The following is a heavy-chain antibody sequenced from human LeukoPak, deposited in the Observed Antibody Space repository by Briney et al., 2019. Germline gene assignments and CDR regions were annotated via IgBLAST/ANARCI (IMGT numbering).Heavy chain of an antibody. Sequence: GGSLRLSCAASGFTVSSNYMSWVRQAPGKGLEWVSVIYSGGSTYYADSVKGRFTISRDNSKNTLYLQMNGLRVEDTAVYYCSYDSSGPFDYWGQGTLVTVSS. CDR1: GFTVSSNY. V-gene: IGHV3-66*02. D-gene: IGHD3-22*01. J-gene: IGHJ4*02. CDR3: SYDSSGPFDY. CDR2: IYSGGST.